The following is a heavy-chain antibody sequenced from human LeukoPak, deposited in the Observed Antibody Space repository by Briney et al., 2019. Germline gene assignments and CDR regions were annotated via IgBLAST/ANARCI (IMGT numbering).Heavy chain of an antibody. CDR2: ISAYNGNT. CDR1: GYTFTSYG. V-gene: IGHV1-18*01. D-gene: IGHD3-10*01. Sequence: ASVKVSCKASGYTFTSYGISWVRQAPGQGLEWTGWISAYNGNTNYAQKLQGRVTMTTDTSTSTAYMELRSLRSDDTAVYYCARGVLLWFGESPHSDYFDYWGQGTLVTVSS. CDR3: ARGVLLWFGESPHSDYFDY. J-gene: IGHJ4*02.